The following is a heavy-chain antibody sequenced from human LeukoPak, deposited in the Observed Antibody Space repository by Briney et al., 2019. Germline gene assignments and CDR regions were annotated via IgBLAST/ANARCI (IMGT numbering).Heavy chain of an antibody. Sequence: PSETLSLTCAVYGGSFSGYYWSWIRQPPGKGLEWIGEINHSGSTNYNPSLKSRVTISVDTSKNQFSLKLSSVPAADTAVYYCARRGGVYDYVWGSYRPLAVWFDPWGQGTLVTVSS. CDR2: INHSGST. CDR3: ARRGGVYDYVWGSYRPLAVWFDP. CDR1: GGSFSGYY. V-gene: IGHV4-34*01. D-gene: IGHD3-16*02. J-gene: IGHJ5*02.